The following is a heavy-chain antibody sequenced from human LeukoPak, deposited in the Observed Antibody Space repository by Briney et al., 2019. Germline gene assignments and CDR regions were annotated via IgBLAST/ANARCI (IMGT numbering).Heavy chain of an antibody. D-gene: IGHD6-6*01. Sequence: GGSLRLSCAASGFTFSSYAMSWVRQAPGKGLEWVSGISGSGGSTYYADSVKGRFTISRDNSKNTLYLQMNSLRAEDTAVYYCAKDPISSTAARRFDYWGQGTLDTVSS. J-gene: IGHJ4*02. CDR1: GFTFSSYA. CDR2: ISGSGGST. V-gene: IGHV3-23*01. CDR3: AKDPISSTAARRFDY.